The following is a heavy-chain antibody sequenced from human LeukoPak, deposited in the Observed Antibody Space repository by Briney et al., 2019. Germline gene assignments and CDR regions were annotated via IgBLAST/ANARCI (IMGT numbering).Heavy chain of an antibody. J-gene: IGHJ2*01. D-gene: IGHD3-10*01. CDR3: ARESGGGVLGYFDL. CDR1: GFTFSDHC. CDR2: TRNKANSYTT. Sequence: GRSLRLSCAAPGFTFSDHCMDWVRQAPGKGLEWVGRTRNKANSYTTEYAASVKGRFTISRDDSKKSLYLQMNSLKTEDTAVYYCARESGGGVLGYFDLWGRGTLVSVSS. V-gene: IGHV3-72*01.